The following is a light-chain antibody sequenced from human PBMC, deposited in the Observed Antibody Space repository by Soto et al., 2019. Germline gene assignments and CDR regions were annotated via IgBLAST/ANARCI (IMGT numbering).Light chain of an antibody. CDR1: QGISSY. Sequence: DIQLTQSPSFLSASVGDRVTITCRASQGISSYLAWYQQKPRKAPKLLIYAASTLQSGVPSRFSGSRSGTEFTLTISSLQPEDFATYYCQQINSYPPGVTFGGGTKVEIQ. J-gene: IGKJ4*01. CDR2: AAS. CDR3: QQINSYPPGVT. V-gene: IGKV1-9*01.